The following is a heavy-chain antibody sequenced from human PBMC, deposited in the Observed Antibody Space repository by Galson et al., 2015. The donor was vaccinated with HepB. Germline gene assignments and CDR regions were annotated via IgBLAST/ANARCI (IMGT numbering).Heavy chain of an antibody. J-gene: IGHJ4*02. CDR2: ISHDGGTE. Sequence: SLRLSCAASGFSFTNFGMQWVRQAPGKGLEWVAFISHDGGTEYYADSVKGRFTISRDNSKNTLYLQMNSLRAEDTAVYFCAKGHSSGWYFDYWGQGTLVTVSS. CDR3: AKGHSSGWYFDY. V-gene: IGHV3-30*18. D-gene: IGHD6-19*01. CDR1: GFSFTNFG.